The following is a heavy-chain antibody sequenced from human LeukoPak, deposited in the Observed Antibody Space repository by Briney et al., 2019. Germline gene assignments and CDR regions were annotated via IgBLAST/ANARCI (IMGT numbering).Heavy chain of an antibody. CDR1: GDSVSSNSAA. Sequence: SQTLSLTCAISGDSVSSNSAAWNWIRQSPSRGLEWLGRTYYRSKRYNDYAGSVKGRITINPDTSKNQFSLQVNSVTAEDTAVYYCARGVIGIVVVPAAMDYYYYGMDVWGQGTTVTVSS. V-gene: IGHV6-1*01. CDR3: ARGVIGIVVVPAAMDYYYYGMDV. CDR2: TYYRSKRYN. J-gene: IGHJ6*02. D-gene: IGHD2-2*01.